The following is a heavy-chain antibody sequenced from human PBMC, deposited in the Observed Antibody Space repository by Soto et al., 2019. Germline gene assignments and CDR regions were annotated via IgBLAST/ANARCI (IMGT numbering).Heavy chain of an antibody. CDR1: GFTFSTYW. V-gene: IGHV3-74*01. Sequence: EVQLVESGGGLVQPGGSLRLSCAASGFTFSTYWMHWVRQAPGKGLVWVSRINSDGSTTNYADSVKGRFTISRDNAKNTRYLQVNSLRAEDTAVYYCARDAVYDMGVWGQGTTVTVSS. CDR3: ARDAVYDMGV. J-gene: IGHJ6*02. CDR2: INSDGSTT.